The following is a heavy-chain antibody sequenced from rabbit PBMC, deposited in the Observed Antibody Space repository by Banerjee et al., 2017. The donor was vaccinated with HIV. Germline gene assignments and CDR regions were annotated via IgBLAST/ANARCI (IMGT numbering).Heavy chain of an antibody. V-gene: IGHV1S45*01. J-gene: IGHJ4*01. Sequence: QEQLEESGGDLVKPGASLTLACTASGFSFSSNDYMYWVRQAPGKGLEWIACIDAGSSGTTYYASWAKGRFTISKTSSTTVTLQMTSLTAADTATYFCARDLNLWGQGTLVTVS. CDR3: ARDLNL. CDR2: IDAGSSGTT. CDR1: GFSFSSNDY.